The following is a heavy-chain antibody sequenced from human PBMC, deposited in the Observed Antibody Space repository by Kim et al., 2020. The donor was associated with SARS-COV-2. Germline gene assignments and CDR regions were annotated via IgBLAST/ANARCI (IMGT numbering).Heavy chain of an antibody. V-gene: IGHV4-59*01. CDR1: GGSISSYY. J-gene: IGHJ6*02. Sequence: SETLSLTCTVSGGSISSYYWSWIRQPPGKGLEWIGYIYYSGSTNYNPSLKSRVTISVDTSKNQFSLKLSSVTAADTAVYYCARAWALVVPAAMPATDGHYYYYGMDVWGQGTTVTVSS. CDR2: IYYSGST. CDR3: ARAWALVVPAAMPATDGHYYYYGMDV. D-gene: IGHD2-2*01.